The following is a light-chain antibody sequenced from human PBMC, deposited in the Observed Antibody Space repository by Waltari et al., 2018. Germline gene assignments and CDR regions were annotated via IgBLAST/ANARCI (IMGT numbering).Light chain of an antibody. CDR3: QQYYSTLALT. J-gene: IGKJ4*01. CDR1: QSVLYSSNNKNY. V-gene: IGKV4-1*01. Sequence: DIVMTQSPDSLAVSLGERATINCKSSQSVLYSSNNKNYLAWYQQQPGQPPKLLIYWASTRVSGVPDRISGSGSWTDFTLTISSRQPEDVAVYYCQQYYSTLALTFGGGTKVEIK. CDR2: WAS.